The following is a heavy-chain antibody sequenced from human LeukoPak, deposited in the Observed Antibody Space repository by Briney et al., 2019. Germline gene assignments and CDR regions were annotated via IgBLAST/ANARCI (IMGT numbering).Heavy chain of an antibody. CDR1: GYSFTSYW. CDR3: ARHAWSVGSGSYSYAFDI. V-gene: IGHV5-51*01. J-gene: IGHJ3*02. Sequence: GESLQISCKGSGYSFTSYWIGRVRQMPGKGLEWMGIIYPGDSDTRYSPSFQGQVTISADKSISTAYLQWSSLKASDTAMYYCARHAWSVGSGSYSYAFDIWGQGTMVTVSS. CDR2: IYPGDSDT. D-gene: IGHD3-10*01.